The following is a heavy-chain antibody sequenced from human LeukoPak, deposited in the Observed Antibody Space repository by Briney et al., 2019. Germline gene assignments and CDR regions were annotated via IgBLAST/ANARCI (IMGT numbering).Heavy chain of an antibody. J-gene: IGHJ4*02. D-gene: IGHD5-18*01. CDR2: INGDASST. Sequence: GGSLRLSCAASGLTLSGYWMHWVRQAPGKGLVWVSRINGDASSTSYAGSVEGRFTISRDDAKSTLYLQMNSLRVEDTAVYYCARARGNTYGYFEYWGQGTLVTVSS. V-gene: IGHV3-74*01. CDR1: GLTLSGYW. CDR3: ARARGNTYGYFEY.